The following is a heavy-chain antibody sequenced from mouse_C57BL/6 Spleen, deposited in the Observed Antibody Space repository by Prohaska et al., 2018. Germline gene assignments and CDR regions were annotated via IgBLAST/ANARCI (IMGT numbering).Heavy chain of an antibody. CDR3: ARDYYGSSY. V-gene: IGHV1-19*01. Sequence: EVQLQQSGPVLVKPGASVKMSCKASGYTFTDYYMNWVKQSHGKSLEWIGVINPYNVGTSYNQKFKGKATLTVDKSSSTAYMELNSLTSEDSAVYYCARDYYGSSYWGQGTTLTVSS. CDR2: INPYNVGT. D-gene: IGHD1-1*01. CDR1: GYTFTDYY. J-gene: IGHJ2*01.